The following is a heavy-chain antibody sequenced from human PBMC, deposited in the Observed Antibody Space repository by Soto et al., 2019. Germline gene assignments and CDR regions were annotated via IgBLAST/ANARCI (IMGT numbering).Heavy chain of an antibody. CDR2: VYHSGST. CDR3: ARTSTSGTSFDY. Sequence: QVQLQESGPGLVKPSGTLSLTCAVSGGSISTSNWWSWVRQPPGKGLEWIGEVYHSGSTNYNASFKSRVAMSVDKSKNQFSLKLNSVTAADTALYYCARTSTSGTSFDYWGQGSLVAVSS. J-gene: IGHJ4*02. V-gene: IGHV4-4*02. CDR1: GGSISTSNW. D-gene: IGHD1-1*01.